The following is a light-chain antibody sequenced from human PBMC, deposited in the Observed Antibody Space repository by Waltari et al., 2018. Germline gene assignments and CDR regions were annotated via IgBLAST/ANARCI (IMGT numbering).Light chain of an antibody. V-gene: IGLV1-51*01. CDR3: GTWDSTLGAVV. CDR2: GNN. CDR1: SSNIGSNS. Sequence: QSMLTQPPSVSAAPGQKVTISCSGSSSNIGSNSVFWYHQLPGTAPKALIYGNNKRPSAMPDRFSGSKSATSATLSITGLQTGAEADYYCGTWDSTLGAVVFGGETKLTVL. J-gene: IGLJ3*02.